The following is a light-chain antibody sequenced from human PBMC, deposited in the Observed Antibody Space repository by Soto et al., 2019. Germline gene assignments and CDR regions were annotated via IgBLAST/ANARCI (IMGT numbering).Light chain of an antibody. CDR1: QDISND. J-gene: IGKJ4*01. CDR2: DAS. V-gene: IGKV1-33*01. Sequence: DIQMTQSPSSLSASVGVRVTITCQASQDISNDLNWYQQKPGKAPSLLIYDASNLGTGVPSRFSGSGSGTDFTFTISSLQPEDIATSYCQQYDNSPFGGGTKVEIK. CDR3: QQYDNSP.